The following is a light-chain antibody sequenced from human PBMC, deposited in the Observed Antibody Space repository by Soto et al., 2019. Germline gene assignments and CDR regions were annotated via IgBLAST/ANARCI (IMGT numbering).Light chain of an antibody. J-gene: IGKJ1*01. Sequence: EIVMTQSPATLSVSPGERATLSCRASQSVSNNLAWYQQKHGQAPRLLFYGASTRATGIPARFSGSGSGTEFTLTISSLQSGDFTVYFCQQYNNWPRWAFGQGTKVDIK. CDR2: GAS. CDR3: QQYNNWPRWA. CDR1: QSVSNN. V-gene: IGKV3-15*01.